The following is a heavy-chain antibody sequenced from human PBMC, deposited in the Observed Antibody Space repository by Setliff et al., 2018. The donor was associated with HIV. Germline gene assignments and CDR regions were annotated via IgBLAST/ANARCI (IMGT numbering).Heavy chain of an antibody. D-gene: IGHD2-21*02. V-gene: IGHV3-21*01. CDR2: ISSNSGEI. CDR1: GFTFSGYS. J-gene: IGHJ4*02. CDR3: AKVYCGGDCYSGPDY. Sequence: PGGSLRLSCAASGFTFSGYSMNWVRQAPGKGLEWVSSISSNSGEIFYADSVRGRFTISRDKSKSTVYLQMNSLRTDDTAVYYCAKVYCGGDCYSGPDYWGQGTLVTVSS.